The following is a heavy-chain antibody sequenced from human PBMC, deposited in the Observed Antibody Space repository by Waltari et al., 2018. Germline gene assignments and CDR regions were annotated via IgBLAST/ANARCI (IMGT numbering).Heavy chain of an antibody. Sequence: QVQLVQARAAVKKPGSSLRVCCKASVDTVQNFNIGCERQGPGQGLEWMGDIPPIFGTTNYARQFQGRLTITADESTSTVFLALSSLKSDDTAVYYCAREVGARARYYMDVWGKGTTVTISS. J-gene: IGHJ6*03. V-gene: IGHV1-69*12. D-gene: IGHD1-26*01. CDR2: IPPIFGTT. CDR3: AREVGARARYYMDV. CDR1: VDTVQNFN.